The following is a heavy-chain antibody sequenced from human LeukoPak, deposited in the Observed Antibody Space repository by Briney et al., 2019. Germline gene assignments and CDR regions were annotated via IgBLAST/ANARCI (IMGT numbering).Heavy chain of an antibody. V-gene: IGHV3-73*01. CDR1: GFTFSGSA. J-gene: IGHJ4*02. Sequence: GSLGPPFAASGFTFSGSAMHGVRRASGKGLEGVGLYRSKANSYATAYPASGKGRFTISRDDSKSTAYLKMNSLKTEDTAVYYCTRLNSYSSGYSYWGQGTLVTVSS. D-gene: IGHD3-22*01. CDR3: TRLNSYSSGYSY. CDR2: YRSKANSYAT.